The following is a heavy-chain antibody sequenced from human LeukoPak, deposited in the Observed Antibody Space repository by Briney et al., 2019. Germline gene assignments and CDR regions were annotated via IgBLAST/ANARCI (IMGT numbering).Heavy chain of an antibody. J-gene: IGHJ4*02. D-gene: IGHD3-10*01. CDR2: ISSSSSYI. CDR1: GFTFSSYS. V-gene: IGHV3-21*01. CDR3: ATAQRFGDDY. Sequence: PGGSLRLSRAASGFTFSSYSMNWVRQAPGKGLEWVSSISSSSSYIYYADSVKGRFTISRDNAKNSLYLQMNSLRAEDTAVYYCATAQRFGDDYWGQGTLVTVSS.